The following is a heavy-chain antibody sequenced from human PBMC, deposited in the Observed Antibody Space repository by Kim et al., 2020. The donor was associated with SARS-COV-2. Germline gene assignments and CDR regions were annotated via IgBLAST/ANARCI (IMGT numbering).Heavy chain of an antibody. Sequence: SQKFPGRVTITRDTSASTAYMELSSLRSEDTAVYYCARRVVVAAEDAFDIWGQGTMVTVSS. CDR3: ARRVVVAAEDAFDI. J-gene: IGHJ3*02. V-gene: IGHV1-3*01. D-gene: IGHD2-15*01.